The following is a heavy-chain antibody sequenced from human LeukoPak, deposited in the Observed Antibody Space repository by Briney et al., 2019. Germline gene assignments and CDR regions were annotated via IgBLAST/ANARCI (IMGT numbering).Heavy chain of an antibody. J-gene: IGHJ4*02. CDR1: GFTFSSYD. CDR2: IGTAGDT. Sequence: PGGSLRLSCAASGFTFSSYDMHWVRQATGKGLEWVSAIGTAGDTYYPGSVKGRFTISRENAKNSLYLLMNSLRAGDTAVYYCAAANLRLGELSLYYWGQGTLVTVSS. D-gene: IGHD3-16*02. CDR3: AAANLRLGELSLYY. V-gene: IGHV3-13*01.